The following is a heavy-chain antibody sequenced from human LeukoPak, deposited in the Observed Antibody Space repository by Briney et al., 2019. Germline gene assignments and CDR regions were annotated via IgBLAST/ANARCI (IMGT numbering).Heavy chain of an antibody. Sequence: GGSLRLSCAASGLTFSSYEMNWVRQAPGKGLEWVSHISSGSDTIYYADSVKGRFTISRDNARKSLYLQMNSLRAEDTAVYYCSGGLAAGTTTWGQGTLVTVFS. CDR1: GLTFSSYE. V-gene: IGHV3-48*03. CDR2: ISSGSDTI. CDR3: SGGLAAGTTT. D-gene: IGHD6-13*01. J-gene: IGHJ5*02.